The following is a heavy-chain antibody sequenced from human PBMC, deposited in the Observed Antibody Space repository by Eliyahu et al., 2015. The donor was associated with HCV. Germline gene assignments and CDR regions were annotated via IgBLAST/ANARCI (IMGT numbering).Heavy chain of an antibody. V-gene: IGHV3-49*03. D-gene: IGHD5-24*01. CDR1: GFIFGDYA. J-gene: IGHJ5*02. CDR2: IRSKAYGGTT. CDR3: TGRGRDGYNFGGGT. Sequence: EVQLVESGGGLVQPGRSLRLSCTASGFIFGDYAMSWFRQAPGKGLEWVGFIRSKAYGGTTDYAASVKGRFTISRDDSKSIAYLQMNSLKTEDTAVYYCTGRGRDGYNFGGGTWGQGTLVTVSS.